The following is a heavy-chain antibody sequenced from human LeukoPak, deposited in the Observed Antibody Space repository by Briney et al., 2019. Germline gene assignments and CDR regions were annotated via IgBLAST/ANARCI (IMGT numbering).Heavy chain of an antibody. D-gene: IGHD3-3*01. J-gene: IGHJ6*02. CDR1: GFTFSSYD. CDR3: ARDIEDFWSGYYYYYYGMDV. Sequence: GGSLRLSCAASGFTFSSYDMHWVRQAPGKGLEWVAVIWYDGSNKYYADSVKGRFTISRDNSKNTLYLQMNSLRAEDTAVYYCARDIEDFWSGYYYYYYGMDVWGQGTTVTVSS. V-gene: IGHV3-33*01. CDR2: IWYDGSNK.